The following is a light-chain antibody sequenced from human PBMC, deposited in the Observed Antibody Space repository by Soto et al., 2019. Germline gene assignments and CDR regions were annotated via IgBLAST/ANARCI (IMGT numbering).Light chain of an antibody. CDR1: QGISSY. J-gene: IGKJ4*01. CDR2: VTS. Sequence: QLTQSPSSLSASVGDRVTLTCRASQGISSYLAWYQHKPGKAPKLLIYVTSTLQTGVPSRFSGSGSGADFTVTISSLQPEDSATYFCQQFSLYPLTFGVGTKVEIK. CDR3: QQFSLYPLT. V-gene: IGKV1-9*01.